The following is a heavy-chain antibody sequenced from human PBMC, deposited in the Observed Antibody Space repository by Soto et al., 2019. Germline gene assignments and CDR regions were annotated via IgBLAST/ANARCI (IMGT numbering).Heavy chain of an antibody. CDR3: ASDGPTSDY. Sequence: QVQLVQSGAEVKKPGASVKVSCKASGYTFTNYHISWVRQAPGQGLECMGWISAYNGNTNYAQKLQGRVTMTTDTSTGTADMELRSLRSDDTDVYYCASDGPTSDYWGQGTLVTVSS. V-gene: IGHV1-18*01. J-gene: IGHJ4*02. CDR1: GYTFTNYH. CDR2: ISAYNGNT.